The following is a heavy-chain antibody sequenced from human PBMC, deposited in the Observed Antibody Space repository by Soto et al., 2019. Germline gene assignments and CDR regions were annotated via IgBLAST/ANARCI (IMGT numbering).Heavy chain of an antibody. CDR3: TRPPGPYGGMDV. J-gene: IGHJ6*02. Sequence: GGSLRLSCAASGFTFSGSAMHWVRQASGKGLEWVGRIRSKANSYATAYAASVKGRFTISRDDSKNTAYPQMNSLKTEDTAVYYCTRPPGPYGGMDVWGQGTTVTVSS. CDR1: GFTFSGSA. CDR2: IRSKANSYAT. D-gene: IGHD3-10*01. V-gene: IGHV3-73*01.